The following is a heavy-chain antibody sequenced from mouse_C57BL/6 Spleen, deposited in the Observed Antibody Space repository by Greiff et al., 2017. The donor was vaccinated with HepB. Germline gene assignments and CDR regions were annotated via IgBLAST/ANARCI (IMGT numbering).Heavy chain of an antibody. CDR2: ISDGGSYT. CDR1: GFTFSSYA. J-gene: IGHJ4*01. Sequence: EVHLVESGGGLVKPGGSLKLSCAASGFTFSSYAMSWVRQTPEKRLEWVATISDGGSYTYYPDNVKGRFTISRDNAKNNLYLQMSHLKSEDTAMYYCARDREEYQPPGAMDYWGQGTSVTVSS. D-gene: IGHD2-10*02. CDR3: ARDREEYQPPGAMDY. V-gene: IGHV5-4*01.